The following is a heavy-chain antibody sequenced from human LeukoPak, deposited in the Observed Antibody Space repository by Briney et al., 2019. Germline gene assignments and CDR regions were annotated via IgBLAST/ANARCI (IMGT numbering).Heavy chain of an antibody. J-gene: IGHJ4*02. CDR2: INSDGSWT. CDR1: SSYW. V-gene: IGHV3-74*01. D-gene: IGHD2/OR15-2a*01. Sequence: QAGGSLRLSCAASSSYWMHWVRQAPGKGLVWVSHINSDGSWTSYADSVKGRFTISKDNAKNTVYLQMNNLRAEDTAVYYCVSFYETYWGRGTLVTVSS. CDR3: VSFYETY.